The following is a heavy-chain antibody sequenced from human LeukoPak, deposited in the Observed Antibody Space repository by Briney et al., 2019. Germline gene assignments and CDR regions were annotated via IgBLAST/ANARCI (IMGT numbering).Heavy chain of an antibody. V-gene: IGHV4-39*01. D-gene: IGHD3-10*01. CDR1: GGSISSSPYY. CDR2: MYYSGNT. CDR3: ARGYGWAFDY. Sequence: SETLSLTCTVSGGSISSSPYYWGWIRQPPGKGLEWIGSMYYSGNTHYNPSLKSRVTISVDTSKNQFSLKLSSVTAVDTAVYYCARGYGWAFDYWGQGTLVTVSS. J-gene: IGHJ4*02.